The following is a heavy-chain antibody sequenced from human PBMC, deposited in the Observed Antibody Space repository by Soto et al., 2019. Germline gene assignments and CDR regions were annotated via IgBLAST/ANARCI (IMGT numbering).Heavy chain of an antibody. CDR3: AREEVAACREQSCYAYNSGRGHFYFYGMDF. J-gene: IGHJ6*02. D-gene: IGHD3-10*01. CDR2: VIPSYGTT. CDR1: GGTFTDFA. Sequence: QVQLVQSGAEVKKPGSSVSVSCKASGGTFTDFAFSWVRQAPGQGFEWLGGVIPSYGTTKHPPKYQGDVPITADISTSTVYLELTSLTSEDTAVYYCAREEVAACREQSCYAYNSGRGHFYFYGMDFWGQGTSVTVS. V-gene: IGHV1-69*06.